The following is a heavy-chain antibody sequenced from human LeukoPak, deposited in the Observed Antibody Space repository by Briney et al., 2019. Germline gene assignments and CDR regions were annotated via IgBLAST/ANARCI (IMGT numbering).Heavy chain of an antibody. CDR3: AKYAYFAFSGYFDY. V-gene: IGHV3-23*01. J-gene: IGHJ4*02. D-gene: IGHD3-22*01. CDR1: GFTFSSYA. CDR2: VTANGGST. Sequence: GGSLRLSCVATGFTFSSYAMSWVRQAPGKGLEWVSTVTANGGSTYYSDSVKGRFTISRDNSKNTLFLHMSSLRADDTAVYYCAKYAYFAFSGYFDYWGQATLVTVSS.